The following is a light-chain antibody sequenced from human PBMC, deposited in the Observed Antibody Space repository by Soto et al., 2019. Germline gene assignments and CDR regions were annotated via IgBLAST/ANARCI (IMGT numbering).Light chain of an antibody. CDR1: SSDVGGHNY. CDR2: EVT. V-gene: IGLV2-14*01. Sequence: ALAQPASVSGSPGQSITVSCTGTSSDVGGHNYVSWFQQHPGQAPKLLIYEVTTRPSGVSTRFSGSKSGNTASLTISGLQAEDEADYHCSSYSSSGTLFVFGTGTKVTVL. J-gene: IGLJ1*01. CDR3: SSYSSSGTLFV.